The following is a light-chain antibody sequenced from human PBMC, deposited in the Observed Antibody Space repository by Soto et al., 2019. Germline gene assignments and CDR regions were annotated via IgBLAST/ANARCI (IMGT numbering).Light chain of an antibody. CDR3: QSYDSSLSTYV. V-gene: IGLV1-40*01. CDR2: GHS. Sequence: QAVVTQPPSVSGAPGQRVTISCTGSNSNIGAGYDVHWCQQLPGTAPKLLIYGHSNRPSGVPDRFSGSKSGTSASLAITGLQAEDEADYYCQSYDSSLSTYVFGTGTKLTVL. CDR1: NSNIGAGYD. J-gene: IGLJ1*01.